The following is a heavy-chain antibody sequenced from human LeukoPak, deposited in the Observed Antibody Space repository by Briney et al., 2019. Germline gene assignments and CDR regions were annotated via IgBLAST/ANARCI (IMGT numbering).Heavy chain of an antibody. J-gene: IGHJ3*02. Sequence: SETLSLACIVSGGSIISGDYYWSWIRQPPGKGLEWIGYIYHNGDTYYNPSLKSRVSISVDTSKNQFSLKLSSVTAADTAVYYCARAGVVPAAINRAFDIWGQGPVVTVSS. CDR1: GGSIISGDYY. CDR2: IYHNGDT. V-gene: IGHV4-30-4*08. D-gene: IGHD2-2*02. CDR3: ARAGVVPAAINRAFDI.